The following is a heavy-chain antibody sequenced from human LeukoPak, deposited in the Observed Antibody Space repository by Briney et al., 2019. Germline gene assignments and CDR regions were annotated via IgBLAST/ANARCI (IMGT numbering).Heavy chain of an antibody. J-gene: IGHJ4*02. CDR1: GFTFSNYW. V-gene: IGHV3-74*01. Sequence: PGGSLRLSCAASGFTFSNYWMHWVRQAPGKGLVWVSRINSDGSTTSYADSVKGRFTISRDNAKKTLYLQMNSLRAEDTAVYYCARRQCSGGSCYCNYWGQGTLVTVSS. CDR3: ARRQCSGGSCYCNY. CDR2: INSDGSTT. D-gene: IGHD2-15*01.